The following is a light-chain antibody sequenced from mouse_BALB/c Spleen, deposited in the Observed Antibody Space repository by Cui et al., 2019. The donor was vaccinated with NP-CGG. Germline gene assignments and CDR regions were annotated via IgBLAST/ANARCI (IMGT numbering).Light chain of an antibody. CDR3: ALWYSNHWV. J-gene: IGLJ1*01. CDR1: IGAVTTNNY. V-gene: IGLV1*01. CDR2: GTN. Sequence: QAVVSQESAITTSPGETVTLTCRSSIGAVTTNNYANWVQEKPDHLFTGLIGGTNNRVPGIPARFSGSLIGDKAALTITGAQTEDEAIYFCALWYSNHWVFGGGTKLTVL.